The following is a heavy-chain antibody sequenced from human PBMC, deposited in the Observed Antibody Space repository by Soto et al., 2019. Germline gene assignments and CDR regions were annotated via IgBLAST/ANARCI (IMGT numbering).Heavy chain of an antibody. CDR1: GGSFSSYY. Sequence: SETLSLTCNVHGGSFSSYYWSWIRQPPGKGLEWIGYIYYTGSIIYNPSLKSRVTMSVDMSMKQFSLKLNSVTAADTAVYYCARMITLENYFDYWGQGTLVTVSS. J-gene: IGHJ4*02. CDR3: ARMITLENYFDY. V-gene: IGHV4-59*01. CDR2: IYYTGSI. D-gene: IGHD3-16*01.